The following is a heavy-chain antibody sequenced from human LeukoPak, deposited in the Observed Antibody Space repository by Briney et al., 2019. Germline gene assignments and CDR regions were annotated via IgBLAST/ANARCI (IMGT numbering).Heavy chain of an antibody. CDR2: TSYDGSKR. Sequence: GVSLRLSCAAGGLTFSSYGVHWVRQAPGMGLNRLAVTSYDGSKRYNGDSVNGRFTISRANSKIPPYVQLNCFRPDHTAVYYCAKGSSSADYSYGMAVWGQGTTVTVSS. V-gene: IGHV3-30*18. CDR3: AKGSSSADYSYGMAV. CDR1: GLTFSSYG. J-gene: IGHJ6*02.